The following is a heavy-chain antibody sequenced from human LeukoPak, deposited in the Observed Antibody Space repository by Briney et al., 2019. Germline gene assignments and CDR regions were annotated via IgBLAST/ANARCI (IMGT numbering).Heavy chain of an antibody. J-gene: IGHJ3*02. V-gene: IGHV4-59*12. CDR1: GGSISSYY. Sequence: SETLSLTCTVSGGSISSYYWSWLRQPPGKGLEWIGFIYYSGSTDYNPSLKSRVTMSVDTSKNQFSLKLSSVTAADTAVFYCARDGDYYDSSGSVRAFDIWGQGTMVTVSS. D-gene: IGHD3-22*01. CDR2: IYYSGST. CDR3: ARDGDYYDSSGSVRAFDI.